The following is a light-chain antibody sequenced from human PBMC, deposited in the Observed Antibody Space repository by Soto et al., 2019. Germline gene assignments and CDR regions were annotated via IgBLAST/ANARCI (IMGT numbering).Light chain of an antibody. V-gene: IGLV2-8*01. CDR3: SSYAGSDNFVL. CDR2: EVT. Sequence: QSALTQPASVSGSPGQSITISCTGSSSDVGGYDYVSWYQQHPGKAPKVLIFEVTMRPSGVPDRFSGSKSGNTASLTVSGLQPEDDADYYCSSYAGSDNFVLFGGGTKLTVL. CDR1: SSDVGGYDY. J-gene: IGLJ2*01.